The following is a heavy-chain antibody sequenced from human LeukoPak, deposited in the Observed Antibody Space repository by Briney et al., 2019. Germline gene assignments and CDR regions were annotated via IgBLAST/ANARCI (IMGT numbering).Heavy chain of an antibody. J-gene: IGHJ6*03. CDR3: AKDRRNYYYMDV. V-gene: IGHV3-30*02. CDR2: IRYDGSNK. Sequence: GGSLRLSCAASGFTFSSYGMHWVRQAPGKGLEWVAFIRYDGSNKYYADSVKGRFTISRDNSKNTLYLQMNSLRAEDTAVYYCAKDRRNYYYMDVWGKGTTVTVSS. CDR1: GFTFSSYG.